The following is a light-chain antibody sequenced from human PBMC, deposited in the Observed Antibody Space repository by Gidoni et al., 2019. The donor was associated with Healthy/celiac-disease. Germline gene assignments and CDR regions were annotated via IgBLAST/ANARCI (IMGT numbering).Light chain of an antibody. J-gene: IGKJ1*01. CDR3: QQYYSLWT. CDR1: QSVLYSSNNKNY. Sequence: DIVMTQSPDSLAVSLGERATINCKSSQSVLYSSNNKNYLAWYQQKPGQPPKLLIYWASTRESGVPDRFSGSGSGTDFTLTISSLQAEDVAVYYSQQYYSLWTFGQGTKVEIK. CDR2: WAS. V-gene: IGKV4-1*01.